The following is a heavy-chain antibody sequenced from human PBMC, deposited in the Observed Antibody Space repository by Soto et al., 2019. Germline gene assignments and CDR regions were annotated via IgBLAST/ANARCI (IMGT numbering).Heavy chain of an antibody. CDR1: RFTFSSYA. J-gene: IGHJ4*02. CDR2: VSGSGGTT. Sequence: EVQLLESGGGLVQPGGSLRLSCAASRFTFSSYAMSWVRQAPGKGLEWVSGVSGSGGTTYYADSVKGWFTISRDNSKNTLYLQMNSLRAEDTAVYYCARYTVAAPGNSWGQGTLVTVSS. D-gene: IGHD6-13*01. V-gene: IGHV3-23*01. CDR3: ARYTVAAPGNS.